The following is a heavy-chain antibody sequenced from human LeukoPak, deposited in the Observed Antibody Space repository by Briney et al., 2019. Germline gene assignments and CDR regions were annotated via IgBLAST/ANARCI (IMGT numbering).Heavy chain of an antibody. CDR1: GFSFSDYY. J-gene: IGHJ5*01. CDR2: ISTSGSSI. V-gene: IGHV3-11*01. D-gene: IGHD2-21*02. Sequence: PGGSLRLSCVASGFSFSDYYMNWIRQTPGKGLEWVSHISTSGSSIYYEDSVKGRFTISRDNSNNTLFLHMNSLRAEDTAVYFCAKDSDSVLVTAIFDSWGQGSLVTVSS. CDR3: AKDSDSVLVTAIFDS.